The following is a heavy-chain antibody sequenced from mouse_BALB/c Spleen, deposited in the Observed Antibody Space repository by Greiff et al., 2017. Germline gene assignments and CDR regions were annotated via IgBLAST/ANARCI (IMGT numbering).Heavy chain of an antibody. CDR2: IDPSDSYT. D-gene: IGHD2-4*01. Sequence: QVQLQQPGAELVKPGASVKLSCKASGYTFTSYWMHWVKQRPGQGLEWIGEIDPSDSYTNYNQKFKGKATLTVDKSSSTAYMQLSSLTSEDSAVYYCARPSLYYDYALDYWGQGTTLTVSS. CDR1: GYTFTSYW. V-gene: IGHV1-69*02. J-gene: IGHJ2*01. CDR3: ARPSLYYDYALDY.